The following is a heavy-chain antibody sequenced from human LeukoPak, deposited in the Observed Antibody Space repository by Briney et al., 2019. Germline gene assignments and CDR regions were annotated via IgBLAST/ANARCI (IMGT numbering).Heavy chain of an antibody. V-gene: IGHV4-59*08. CDR2: IYYSGST. D-gene: IGHD2-15*01. J-gene: IGHJ5*02. Sequence: SETLSLTCTVSGGSISSYFWTWIRQPPGKGLEWIGYIYYSGSTNYNPSLKSRVTILVDTSKSQFSLKLTSVTAADTAVYYCARVDGSCSGGSCPSGNWFDPWGQGTLVTVSS. CDR3: ARVDGSCSGGSCPSGNWFDP. CDR1: GGSISSYF.